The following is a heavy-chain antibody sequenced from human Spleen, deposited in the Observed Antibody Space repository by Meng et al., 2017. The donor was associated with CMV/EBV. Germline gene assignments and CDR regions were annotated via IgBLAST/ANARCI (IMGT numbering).Heavy chain of an antibody. J-gene: IGHJ6*02. Sequence: GESLKISCAASGFTLSNYSMNWVRQAPGKGLEWVSSISSSTSYIYYADSVKGRFTISRDNAKNSLYLQMNSLRAEDTAVYYCARESRGESSYGYGMDVWGQGTTVTVSS. CDR3: ARESRGESSYGYGMDV. V-gene: IGHV3-21*01. D-gene: IGHD5-18*01. CDR2: ISSSTSYI. CDR1: GFTLSNYS.